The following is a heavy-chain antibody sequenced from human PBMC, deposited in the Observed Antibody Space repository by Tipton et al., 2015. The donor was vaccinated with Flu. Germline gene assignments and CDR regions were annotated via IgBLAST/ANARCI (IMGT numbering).Heavy chain of an antibody. CDR1: NYSISSAYY. J-gene: IGHJ4*02. Sequence: GLVKPSETLSLICAVSNYSISSAYYWCWIRQPPGKGLEWIGCISHSGRTYYNPSLKSRVTISVDMAKNQFSQRLSSVTAADTAVYYCARTTYYYGSGSSDYWGQGTLVTVSS. D-gene: IGHD3-10*01. CDR2: ISHSGRT. V-gene: IGHV4-38-2*01. CDR3: ARTTYYYGSGSSDY.